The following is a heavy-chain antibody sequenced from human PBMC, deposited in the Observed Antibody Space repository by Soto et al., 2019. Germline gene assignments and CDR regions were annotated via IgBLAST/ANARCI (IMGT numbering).Heavy chain of an antibody. Sequence: ASVMVSCKASGYTFPSYGISWVRQAPGQGLEWMGWISAYNGNTNYAQTLQGRVTMTTDTSTSTAYMQLRSLRSDDTAVYYCARDIYYYGSGSYYIDYWGQGTLVTVSS. CDR1: GYTFPSYG. D-gene: IGHD3-10*01. CDR2: ISAYNGNT. J-gene: IGHJ4*02. V-gene: IGHV1-18*01. CDR3: ARDIYYYGSGSYYIDY.